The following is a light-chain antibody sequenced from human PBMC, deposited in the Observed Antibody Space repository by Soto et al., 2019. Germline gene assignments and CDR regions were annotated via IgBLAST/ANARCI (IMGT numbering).Light chain of an antibody. CDR3: QQYNNWPQT. V-gene: IGKV3-15*01. CDR2: GAS. J-gene: IGKJ1*01. CDR1: QSVSSN. Sequence: EIVMTQSPATLSVSPGERATLSCRASQSVSSNLAWYQQQPGQAPRLLLYGASTRATVIPARFSGSGSGTEFTITIRSLQSEDFAVYYCQQYNNWPQTFGQGTKVEIK.